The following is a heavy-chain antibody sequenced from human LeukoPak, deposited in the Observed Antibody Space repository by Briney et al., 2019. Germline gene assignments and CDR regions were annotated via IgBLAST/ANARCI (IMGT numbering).Heavy chain of an antibody. CDR2: ISSSSSYT. D-gene: IGHD5-12*01. V-gene: IGHV3-11*06. Sequence: GGSLRFSCAASGFTFSDYYMSWIRQAPGKGLEWVSYISSSSSYTNYADSVKGRFTISRDNAKNSLYLQMNSLRAEDTAVYYCARLGWATAPLDYWGQGTLVTVSS. CDR3: ARLGWATAPLDY. J-gene: IGHJ4*02. CDR1: GFTFSDYY.